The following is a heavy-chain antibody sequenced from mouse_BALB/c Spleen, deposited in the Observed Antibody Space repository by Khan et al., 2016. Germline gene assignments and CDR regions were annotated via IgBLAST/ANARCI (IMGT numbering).Heavy chain of an antibody. D-gene: IGHD3-1*01. Sequence: VQLQESGAELVKPGASVKMSCKASGYTFTSYTMHWVKQRPGQGLEWIGYINPSSGYTKYNQKFKDKATLTADKSSCTAYMQLRSLTSEASAVYYCARKSTRASYLGQGTTLTVSS. CDR2: INPSSGYT. J-gene: IGHJ2*01. V-gene: IGHV1-4*01. CDR3: ARKSTRASY. CDR1: GYTFTSYT.